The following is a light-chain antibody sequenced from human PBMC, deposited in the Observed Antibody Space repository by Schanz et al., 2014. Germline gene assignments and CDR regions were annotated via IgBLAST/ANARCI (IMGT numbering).Light chain of an antibody. J-gene: IGKJ4*01. CDR1: QGISSY. V-gene: IGKV1-12*01. CDR3: QQTNSVPFT. CDR2: AAS. Sequence: DIQMTQSPSSVSASVGDRVTITCRASQGISSYLAWYQQKPGKAPKLLIYAASTLQSGVPSRFSGSGFGTDFTLTISSLQPEDFATYYCQQTNSVPFTFGGGAKVEIK.